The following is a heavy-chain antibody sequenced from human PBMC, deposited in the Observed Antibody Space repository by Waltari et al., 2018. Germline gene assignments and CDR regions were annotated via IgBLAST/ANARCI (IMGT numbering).Heavy chain of an antibody. Sequence: QVQLVQSGAEVKKPGSSVKVSCKASGGTFSSYAISWVRQAPGQGLEWMVGIFPIFGPATYAQKFQGRVTITADESTSTAYMELSSLRSEDTAVYYCARDHGYSGQRWVACYWGQGTLVTVSS. J-gene: IGHJ4*02. D-gene: IGHD5-12*01. CDR3: ARDHGYSGQRWVACY. V-gene: IGHV1-69*13. CDR1: GGTFSSYA. CDR2: IFPIFGPA.